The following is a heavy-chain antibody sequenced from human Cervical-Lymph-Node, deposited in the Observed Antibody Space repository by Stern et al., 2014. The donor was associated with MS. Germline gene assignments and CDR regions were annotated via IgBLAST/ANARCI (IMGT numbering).Heavy chain of an antibody. V-gene: IGHV5-51*04. Sequence: VQLVESGAEVKKPGESLKISCKLSGYSFTIYYIAWVRQMPGKGLEWMGVIYPYDSDTTYSPSFQGQVTISADKPITTAYLQWSSLRASDNAMYYCARHVQGFDYWGQGTLVTVSS. CDR1: GYSFTIYY. J-gene: IGHJ4*02. CDR2: IYPYDSDT. CDR3: ARHVQGFDY.